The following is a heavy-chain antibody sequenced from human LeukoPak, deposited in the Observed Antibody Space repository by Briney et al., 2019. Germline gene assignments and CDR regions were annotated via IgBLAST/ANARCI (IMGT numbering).Heavy chain of an antibody. CDR2: IFGSGGSP. Sequence: GGSLRLSCEASGFTFGSFAMYWVRQAPGKGLDWIAGIFGSGGSPHYADSVKGRFTISRDNSKNTVYLQINSLRAEDTAVYYCAKDISTAPRGFDYWGQGTLVTVSS. CDR3: AKDISTAPRGFDY. J-gene: IGHJ4*02. D-gene: IGHD1-14*01. CDR1: GFTFGSFA. V-gene: IGHV3-23*01.